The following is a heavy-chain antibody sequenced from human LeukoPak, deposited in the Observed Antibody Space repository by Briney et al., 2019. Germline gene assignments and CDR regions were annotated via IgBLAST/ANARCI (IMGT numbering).Heavy chain of an antibody. V-gene: IGHV3-23*01. J-gene: IGHJ3*02. Sequence: PGGSLRLSCAASGFTFSTYAMTWVRQAPGKGLEWVSAVSGSGSSTYYADSVKGRFTISRDNSKNTLYLQINSLRAEDTAIYYCAKTQSILDYGGRYDAFDIWGQGTMVTVSS. D-gene: IGHD4-23*01. CDR3: AKTQSILDYGGRYDAFDI. CDR1: GFTFSTYA. CDR2: VSGSGSST.